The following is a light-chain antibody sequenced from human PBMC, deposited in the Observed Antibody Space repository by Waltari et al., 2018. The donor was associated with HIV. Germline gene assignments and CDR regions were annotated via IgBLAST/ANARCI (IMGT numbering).Light chain of an antibody. Sequence: QLVLTQSPSASASLGASVRLTCTLSSGHSSYAIAWHPQQPEEGPRFLMKLYSDGSHNKGDGIPDRFSGSSSGTERYLTISSLQSEDEADYYCQTWGTGIQVFGTGTKVTVL. CDR2: LYSDGSH. CDR1: SGHSSYA. V-gene: IGLV4-69*01. CDR3: QTWGTGIQV. J-gene: IGLJ1*01.